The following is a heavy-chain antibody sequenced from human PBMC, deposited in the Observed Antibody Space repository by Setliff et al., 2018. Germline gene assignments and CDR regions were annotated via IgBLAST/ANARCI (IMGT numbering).Heavy chain of an antibody. Sequence: ASVKVSCKASGYTFTSYGISWVRQAPGQGLEWMGWISAYSGNTNYAQKLQGRVTMTTDTSTSTAYMELRSLRSDDTAVYYCARDKWELPTPNRFDPWGQGTLVTVSS. CDR3: ARDKWELPTPNRFDP. CDR1: GYTFTSYG. J-gene: IGHJ5*02. CDR2: ISAYSGNT. V-gene: IGHV1-18*01. D-gene: IGHD1-26*01.